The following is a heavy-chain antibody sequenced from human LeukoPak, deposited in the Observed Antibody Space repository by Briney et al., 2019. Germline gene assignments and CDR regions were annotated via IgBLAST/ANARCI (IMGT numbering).Heavy chain of an antibody. CDR1: GVSFSGYA. CDR3: ATNSGYCSSTSCP. V-gene: IGHV3-30*02. Sequence: PGGSLRLSCAVSGVSFSGYAMHWVRQAPGKGLEWVAFIRYDGSNKYYADSVKGRFTISRDNSKNTLYLQMNSLRAEDTAVYYCATNSGYCSSTSCPWGQGTLVTVSS. CDR2: IRYDGSNK. D-gene: IGHD2-2*01. J-gene: IGHJ5*02.